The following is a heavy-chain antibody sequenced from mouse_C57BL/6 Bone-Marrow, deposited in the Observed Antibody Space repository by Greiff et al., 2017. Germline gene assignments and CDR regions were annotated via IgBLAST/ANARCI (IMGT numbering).Heavy chain of an antibody. CDR2: ISSGSSTI. CDR1: GFTFSDYG. J-gene: IGHJ3*01. D-gene: IGHD1-1*01. CDR3: ARNYGSGFAY. Sequence: EVKLVESGGGLVKPGGSLKLSCAASGFTFSDYGMHWVRQAPEKGLEWVAYISSGSSTIYYADTVKGRFTISRDNAKNTLFLQMTSLRSEDTAMYYCARNYGSGFAYWGQGTLVTVSA. V-gene: IGHV5-17*01.